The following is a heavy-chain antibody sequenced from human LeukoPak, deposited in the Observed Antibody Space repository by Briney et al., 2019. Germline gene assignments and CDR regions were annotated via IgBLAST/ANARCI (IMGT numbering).Heavy chain of an antibody. V-gene: IGHV3-23*01. CDR3: AKDAISGNARYDSFDV. Sequence: GGSLRLSCATSGFKFNLYAMTWVRQAPGKGLEWVSTIDDPTTVYYADYVRGRFTISRDNSKSTLFLQLNSLRSDDTALYFCAKDAISGNARYDSFDVWGQGTMVIVSS. J-gene: IGHJ3*01. D-gene: IGHD1-14*01. CDR2: IDDPTTV. CDR1: GFKFNLYA.